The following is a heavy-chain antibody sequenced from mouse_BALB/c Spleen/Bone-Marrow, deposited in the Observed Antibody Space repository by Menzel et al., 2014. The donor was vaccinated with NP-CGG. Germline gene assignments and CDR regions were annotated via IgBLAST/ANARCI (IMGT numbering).Heavy chain of an antibody. CDR3: TRGGSSPYYFDY. V-gene: IGHV1-69*02. CDR2: IYPSDSYT. J-gene: IGHJ2*01. D-gene: IGHD1-1*01. CDR1: GYTFTSYW. Sequence: QVQLQQSGAELVRPGASVKLSCKASGYTFTSYWINWVKQRPGQGFEWIGNIYPSDSYTNYNQKFKGKATLTVDKSSTTAYMQLSSPTSEDSAVYYCTRGGSSPYYFDYWGQGTTLTVSS.